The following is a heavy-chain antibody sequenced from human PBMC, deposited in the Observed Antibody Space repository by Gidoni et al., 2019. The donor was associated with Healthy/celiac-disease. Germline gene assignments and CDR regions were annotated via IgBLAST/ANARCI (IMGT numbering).Heavy chain of an antibody. V-gene: IGHV3-30-3*01. CDR2: ISYDGSNK. CDR1: GFTFSSYA. J-gene: IGHJ4*02. D-gene: IGHD3-10*01. Sequence: QVQLVESGGGVLQPGRSLRLSCAASGFTFSSYAMHWVRQAPGKGLEWVAVISYDGSNKYYADSVKGRFTISRDNSKNTLYLQMNSLRAEDTAVYYCARDRRNYYGSGSYYYWGQGTLVTVSS. CDR3: ARDRRNYYGSGSYYY.